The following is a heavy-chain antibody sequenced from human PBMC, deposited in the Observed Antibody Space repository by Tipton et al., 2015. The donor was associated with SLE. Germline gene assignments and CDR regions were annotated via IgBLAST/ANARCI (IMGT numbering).Heavy chain of an antibody. V-gene: IGHV3-74*01. CDR1: GGSFSGYS. CDR3: ASTYDHAFDI. Sequence: SLRLSCAVYGGSFSGYSWNWIRQPPGKGLEWVSRINTDGSIITYADSVKGRFTISTDNAKNTLYLQMDSLRAEDTAVYFCASTYDHAFDIWGQGTMVTVPS. D-gene: IGHD3-3*01. J-gene: IGHJ3*02. CDR2: INTDGSII.